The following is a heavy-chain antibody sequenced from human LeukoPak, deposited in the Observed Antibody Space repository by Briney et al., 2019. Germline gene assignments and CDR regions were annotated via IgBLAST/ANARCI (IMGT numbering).Heavy chain of an antibody. J-gene: IGHJ4*02. V-gene: IGHV6-1*01. CDR1: GDSVSSKSAT. CDR2: TYYRSRWYN. D-gene: IGHD6-19*01. Sequence: SQTLSLTCAISGDSVSSKSATWNWIRQSPSRGLEWLGKTYYRSRWYNDSAVSVTSRITISPDTSRNQFSLQLNSVTPEDTAVYYCARDPRVSSGWQFDYWGQGTLVTVSS. CDR3: ARDPRVSSGWQFDY.